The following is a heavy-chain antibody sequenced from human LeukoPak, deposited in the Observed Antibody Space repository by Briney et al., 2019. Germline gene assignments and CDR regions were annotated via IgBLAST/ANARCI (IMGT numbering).Heavy chain of an antibody. CDR2: ISGSGGST. CDR3: AKDLGIAAAGSDY. CDR1: GFSFSSYT. J-gene: IGHJ4*02. D-gene: IGHD6-13*01. V-gene: IGHV3-23*01. Sequence: GGSLRLSCAASGFSFSSYTMSWVRQAPGKGLEWVSAISGSGGSTYYANSVRGRFTISRDNSKNTLYLQMNSLRAEDTAVYYCAKDLGIAAAGSDYWGQGTLVTVSS.